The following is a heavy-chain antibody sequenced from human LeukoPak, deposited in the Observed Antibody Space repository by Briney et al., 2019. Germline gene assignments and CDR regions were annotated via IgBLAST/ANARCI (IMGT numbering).Heavy chain of an antibody. CDR1: GGSFSGYY. V-gene: IGHV4-34*01. J-gene: IGHJ4*02. CDR3: ARVGRYYDILTGLVSYFDY. Sequence: MPSETLSLTCAVYGGSFSGYYWSWIRQPPGKGLEWIGEINHSGSTNYNPSLKSRVTISVDTSKNQFSLKLSSVTAADTAVYYCARVGRYYDILTGLVSYFDYWGQGTLVTVSS. CDR2: INHSGST. D-gene: IGHD3-9*01.